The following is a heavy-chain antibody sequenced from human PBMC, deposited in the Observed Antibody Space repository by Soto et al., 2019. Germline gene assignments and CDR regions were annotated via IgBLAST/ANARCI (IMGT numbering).Heavy chain of an antibody. V-gene: IGHV3-15*07. D-gene: IGHD3-9*01. CDR3: ARDIGLHDTFAYYYYYMDV. CDR2: IKSKTDGGTT. CDR1: GLTFSNAW. J-gene: IGHJ6*03. Sequence: GGSLRLSCAASGLTFSNAWMNWVRQAPGKGLEWVGRIKSKTDGGTTDYAAPVKGRFTISRDDSKNTLYLQMNSLRAEDTAVYYCARDIGLHDTFAYYYYYMDVWGKGTTVTVSS.